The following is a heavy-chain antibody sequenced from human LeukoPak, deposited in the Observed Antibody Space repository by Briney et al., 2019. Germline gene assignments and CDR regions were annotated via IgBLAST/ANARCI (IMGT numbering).Heavy chain of an antibody. CDR2: IIPIFGTA. J-gene: IGHJ4*02. V-gene: IGHV1-69*05. Sequence: SVKVSCKACGGTFSSYAISWVRQAPGQGLEWMGGIIPIFGTANYAQKFQGRVTITTDESTSTAYMELSSLRSEDTAVYYCARDRTGTTVTNYFDYWAQGTLVTVSS. D-gene: IGHD4-17*01. CDR1: GGTFSSYA. CDR3: ARDRTGTTVTNYFDY.